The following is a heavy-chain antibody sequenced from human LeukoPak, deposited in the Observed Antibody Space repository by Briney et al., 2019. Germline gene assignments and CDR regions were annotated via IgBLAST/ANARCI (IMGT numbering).Heavy chain of an antibody. CDR1: GFTFSNFG. CDR2: ISYDAKNE. V-gene: IGHV3-30*18. J-gene: IGHJ4*02. CDR3: AKQMAVDYFDY. D-gene: IGHD5-24*01. Sequence: GGSLRLSCAASGFTFSNFGMHWVRQAPGKGLEWVAVISYDAKNEYYTDSVKGRFTISRDNAKNTVYLQMNSLKPEGTAVYYCAKQMAVDYFDYWGQGTLVTVSS.